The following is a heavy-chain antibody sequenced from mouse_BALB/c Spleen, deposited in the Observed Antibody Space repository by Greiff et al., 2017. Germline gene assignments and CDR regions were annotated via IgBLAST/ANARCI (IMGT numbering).Heavy chain of an antibody. Sequence: QVQLKESGPGLVAPSQSLSITCTVSGFSLTSYGVHWVRQPPGKGLEWLGVIWAGGSTNYNSALMSRLSISKDNSKSQVFLKMNSLQTDDTAMYYGARGYYGKGGYAMDYWGQGTSVTVSS. CDR3: ARGYYGKGGYAMDY. J-gene: IGHJ4*01. D-gene: IGHD2-1*01. CDR1: GFSLTSYG. V-gene: IGHV2-9*02. CDR2: IWAGGST.